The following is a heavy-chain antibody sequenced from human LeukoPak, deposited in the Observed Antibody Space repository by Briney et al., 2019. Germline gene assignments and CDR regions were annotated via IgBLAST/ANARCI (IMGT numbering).Heavy chain of an antibody. CDR3: AKDRSIGTYYTFDS. Sequence: GGSLRLSCAASGFTFNNYAMSWVRRAPGKGLEWVSTVSGSGAIAYYTDSDKGRFTISRDNSKNTLYLQMSSLTAKDTAVYYCAKDRSIGTYYTFDSWGQGTLVTVSS. V-gene: IGHV3-23*01. CDR2: VSGSGAIA. CDR1: GFTFNNYA. D-gene: IGHD1-26*01. J-gene: IGHJ4*02.